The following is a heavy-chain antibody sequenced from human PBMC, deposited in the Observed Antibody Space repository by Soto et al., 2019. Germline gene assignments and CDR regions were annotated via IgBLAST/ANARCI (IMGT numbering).Heavy chain of an antibody. Sequence: QVQLVQSGAEVKKPGASVKVSCKASGYTFTSYDINWVRHATGQGLEWMGWMNPNSGNTGYAQKFQGKVTMTRNTSISTAYMELSSLRSEVTAVYYCARGYEGHYDIWRFDPLGQVTLVTVSS. D-gene: IGHD3-3*01. CDR1: GYTFTSYD. V-gene: IGHV1-8*01. J-gene: IGHJ5*02. CDR2: MNPNSGNT. CDR3: ARGYEGHYDIWRFDP.